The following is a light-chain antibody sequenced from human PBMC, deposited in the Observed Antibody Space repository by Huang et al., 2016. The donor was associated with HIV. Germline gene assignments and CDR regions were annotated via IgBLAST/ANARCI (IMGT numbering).Light chain of an antibody. CDR1: QSVSSY. CDR2: DAS. Sequence: DIVLTQSPATLSLSPGERATLSCRASQSVSSYLAWYQQKPGQAPRLLTYDASNRATGIPARVSGSGSGTDFTLTISSLEPEDFAVYYCQQRSNWPALTFGGGTKVEIK. V-gene: IGKV3-11*01. CDR3: QQRSNWPALT. J-gene: IGKJ4*01.